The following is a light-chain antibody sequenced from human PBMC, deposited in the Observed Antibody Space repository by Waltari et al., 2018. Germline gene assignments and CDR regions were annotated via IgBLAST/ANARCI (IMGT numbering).Light chain of an antibody. CDR2: HAS. J-gene: IGKJ1*01. V-gene: IGKV3-20*01. CDR1: QRVGKY. Sequence: EIVLTQSPGTLSLSPGERATLSCRASQRVGKYLAWYQQRPGQDPRLLLYHASIRATGIPDRFSGSGSGTDFSLTISRLEPEDFAVYYCQKYESLPATFGQGTTVEIK. CDR3: QKYESLPAT.